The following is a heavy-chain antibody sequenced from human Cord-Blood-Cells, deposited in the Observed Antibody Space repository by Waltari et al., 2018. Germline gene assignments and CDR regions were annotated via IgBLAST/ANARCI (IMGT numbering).Heavy chain of an antibody. D-gene: IGHD6-13*01. CDR3: AGFLSRYSSSWYTTGDGAFDI. J-gene: IGHJ3*02. CDR2: IYYSGST. Sequence: QVQLQESGPGLVKPSETLSLTCTVSGGSISSYYWSWIRPPPGKGLEWIGYIYYSGSTNYNPSLKSRVTISVDTSKNQFSLKLSSVTAADTAVYYCAGFLSRYSSSWYTTGDGAFDIWGQGTMVTVSS. CDR1: GGSISSYY. V-gene: IGHV4-59*01.